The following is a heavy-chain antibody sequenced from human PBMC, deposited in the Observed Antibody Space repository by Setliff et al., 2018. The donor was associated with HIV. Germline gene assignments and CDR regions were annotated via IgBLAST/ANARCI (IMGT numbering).Heavy chain of an antibody. D-gene: IGHD6-6*01. J-gene: IGHJ1*01. V-gene: IGHV1-46*01. CDR2: INPSSGST. Sequence: ASVKVSCKASGYTFTRTQIHWVRQAPGQGLEWMGIINPSSGSTTYAQKFQGRVTMTRDTSTSTVYMELSSLRSEDTAVYYCARDPAPSSSASYFQHWGQGTPVTVSS. CDR3: ARDPAPSSSASYFQH. CDR1: GYTFTRTQ.